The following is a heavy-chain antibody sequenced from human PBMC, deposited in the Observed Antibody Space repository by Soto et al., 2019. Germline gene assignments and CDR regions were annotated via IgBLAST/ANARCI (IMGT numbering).Heavy chain of an antibody. CDR3: ARDRDIVVVPAAMSGGVYYYYYGMDV. V-gene: IGHV1-18*01. CDR1: GYTFTSYG. Sequence: ASVKVSCKASGYTFTSYGISWVRQAPGQGLEWMGWISAYNGNTNYAQKLQGRVTMTTDTSTSTVYMELSSLRSEDTAVYYCARDRDIVVVPAAMSGGVYYYYYGMDVWGQGTTVTVSS. D-gene: IGHD2-2*01. CDR2: ISAYNGNT. J-gene: IGHJ6*02.